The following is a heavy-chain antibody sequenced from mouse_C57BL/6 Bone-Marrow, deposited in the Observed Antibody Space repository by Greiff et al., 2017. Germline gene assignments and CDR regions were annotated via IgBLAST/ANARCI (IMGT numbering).Heavy chain of an antibody. Sequence: VQLQQSGPVLVKPGASVKMSCKASGYTFTDYYMNWVKQSHGKSLEWIGVINPYNGGTSYNQKFKGKATLTVDKSSSTAYMALNSLTSEDSAVYYCARGYYSNYVTYWGQGTLVTVSA. CDR2: INPYNGGT. CDR3: ARGYYSNYVTY. CDR1: GYTFTDYY. J-gene: IGHJ3*01. D-gene: IGHD2-5*01. V-gene: IGHV1-19*01.